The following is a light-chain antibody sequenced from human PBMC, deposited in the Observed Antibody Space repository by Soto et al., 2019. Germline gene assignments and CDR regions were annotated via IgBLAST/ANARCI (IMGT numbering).Light chain of an antibody. J-gene: IGKJ5*01. CDR2: GAS. CDR1: QSVGSS. CDR3: QQYKNWPPIT. V-gene: IGKV3-15*01. Sequence: EIVMTQSPATLSVSPGERATLSCRASQSVGSSLAWYQQQPGQAPRLVIYGASTRATGIPARFSGSGSGTEFTLTISSLQSEDFAVYFCQQYKNWPPITFGQGTRLEIK.